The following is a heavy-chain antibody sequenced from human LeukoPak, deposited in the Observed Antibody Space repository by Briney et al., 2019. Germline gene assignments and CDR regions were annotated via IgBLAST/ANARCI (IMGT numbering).Heavy chain of an antibody. CDR3: ARDLARYCSGGSCYSNHGFDP. V-gene: IGHV4-59*02. D-gene: IGHD2-15*01. Sequence: PSETLSLTCTISGGSVSDYYWSWIRQSPGKGLEWIGYIYHTGSTSYSPSLKSRVTISVDTSKNQFSLKLSSVTAADTAVYYCARDLARYCSGGSCYSNHGFDPWGQGTLVTVSS. CDR2: IYHTGST. J-gene: IGHJ5*02. CDR1: GGSVSDYY.